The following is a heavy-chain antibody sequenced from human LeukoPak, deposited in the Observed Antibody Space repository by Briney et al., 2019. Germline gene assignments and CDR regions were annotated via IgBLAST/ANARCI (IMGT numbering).Heavy chain of an antibody. Sequence: GGSLRLSCAASGFTFSTYAMSWVRQAPGKGLEWVSGISGSGSSTYYADSVKGRFTISRDNPKNTLYLQMNSLRAEDTAVYYCAKDTDYDYVWGSPWGQGTLVTVSS. CDR3: AKDTDYDYVWGSP. CDR2: ISGSGSST. CDR1: GFTFSTYA. J-gene: IGHJ5*02. V-gene: IGHV3-23*01. D-gene: IGHD3-16*01.